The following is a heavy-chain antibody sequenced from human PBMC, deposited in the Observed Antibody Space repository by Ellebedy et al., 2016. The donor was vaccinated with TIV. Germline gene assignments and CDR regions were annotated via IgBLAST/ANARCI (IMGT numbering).Heavy chain of an antibody. CDR3: ARDAKPGETDAYDL. Sequence: GESLKISCAATGFTFHAYTMTWVRQAPGKGLEWVATIGGNSFFVYYGDFAKGRFTISRDDAESSLSLQMTGLRAEDTANYYCARDAKPGETDAYDLWGHGTMVTVSS. CDR2: IGGNSFFV. J-gene: IGHJ3*01. V-gene: IGHV3-21*04. D-gene: IGHD2-21*01. CDR1: GFTFHAYT.